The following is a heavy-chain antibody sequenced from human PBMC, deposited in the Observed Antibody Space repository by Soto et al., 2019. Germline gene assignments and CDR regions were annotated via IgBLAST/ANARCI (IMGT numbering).Heavy chain of an antibody. CDR2: IWYDGSNK. Sequence: QVQLVESGGGVVQPGRSLRLSCAASGFTFSSYGMHWVRQAPGKGLEWVAVIWYDGSNKYYADSVKGRFTISRDNSKNTLYLQMNSLRAEDTAVYYCASWRLQGFDPWGQGTLVTISS. V-gene: IGHV3-33*01. D-gene: IGHD4-4*01. CDR1: GFTFSSYG. CDR3: ASWRLQGFDP. J-gene: IGHJ5*02.